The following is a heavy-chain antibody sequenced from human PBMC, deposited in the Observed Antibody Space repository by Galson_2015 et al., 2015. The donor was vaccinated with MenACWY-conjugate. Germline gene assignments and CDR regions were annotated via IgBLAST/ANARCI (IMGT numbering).Heavy chain of an antibody. V-gene: IGHV3-23*01. CDR2: ISASGVTT. D-gene: IGHD3-16*01. J-gene: IGHJ4*02. CDR3: ARGRCALGAFDY. Sequence: SLRLSCAASGFTFSNYAMTWVRQAPGKGLEWVSAISASGVTTYYADSVKGRCTISRDNSKNTMYLQMNSLRAGDTATYYCARGRCALGAFDYWGQGALVTVSS. CDR1: GFTFSNYA.